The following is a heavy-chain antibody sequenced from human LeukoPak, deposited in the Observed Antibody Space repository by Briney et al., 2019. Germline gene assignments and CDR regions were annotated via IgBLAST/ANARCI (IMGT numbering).Heavy chain of an antibody. D-gene: IGHD3-22*01. V-gene: IGHV4-61*02. CDR3: ARDLDLSYYYDSSGPSAAFDI. J-gene: IGHJ3*02. CDR1: GGSISSGSYY. CDR2: LYTSGRT. Sequence: PSRTLSLTYTVSGGSISSGSYYWSWIRQPAGKGLEWIGRLYTSGRTNYNPSLKSRVTISVDTSKNQSSLKLSSVTAADTAVYYCARDLDLSYYYDSSGPSAAFDIWGQGTMVTVSS.